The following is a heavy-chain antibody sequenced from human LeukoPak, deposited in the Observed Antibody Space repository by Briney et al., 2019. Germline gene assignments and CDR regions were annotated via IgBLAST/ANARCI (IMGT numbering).Heavy chain of an antibody. D-gene: IGHD2-2*01. V-gene: IGHV1-2*02. CDR1: GYTFTGYY. Sequence: ASVKVSCKASGYTFTGYYMHWVRQAPGQGLEWMGWINPNSGGTNYAQKFQGRVTMTRDTSISTAYMELSRLRSDDTAVYYCATCSSTSCYLPYNWFDPWGQRTLVTVSS. CDR2: INPNSGGT. J-gene: IGHJ5*02. CDR3: ATCSSTSCYLPYNWFDP.